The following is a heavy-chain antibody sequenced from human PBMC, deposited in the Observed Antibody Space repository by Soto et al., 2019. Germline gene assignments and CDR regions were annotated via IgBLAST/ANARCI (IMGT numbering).Heavy chain of an antibody. CDR1: GRSINDFF. J-gene: IGHJ5*02. CDR2: IYSGGNT. D-gene: IGHD6-13*01. V-gene: IGHV4-4*07. Sequence: QVQLQESGPGLVEPSETLSLTCTISGRSINDFFWSWIRQSADTGLGWIGCIYSGGNTYYNPSPKRRGASSVDRSKNKFSLTLTSVTAADTAVYYCARVLGPVVSWRYDPWGPGTLVTVSS. CDR3: ARVLGPVVSWRYDP.